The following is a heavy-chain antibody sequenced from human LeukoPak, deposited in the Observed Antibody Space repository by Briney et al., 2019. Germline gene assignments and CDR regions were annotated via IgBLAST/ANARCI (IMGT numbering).Heavy chain of an antibody. V-gene: IGHV4-34*01. CDR1: DESLNGYY. J-gene: IGHJ5*02. CDR3: ASGSWSRRFAP. CDR2: MSDSGRT. D-gene: IGHD1-14*01. Sequence: SETLSLTCAVYDESLNGYYWSWIRQPPGKGLEWIGEMSDSGRTTYNPSLESRATISAERPKNQFSLKLTSVTAADTAVYYCASGSWSRRFAPWGQGTLVTVSS.